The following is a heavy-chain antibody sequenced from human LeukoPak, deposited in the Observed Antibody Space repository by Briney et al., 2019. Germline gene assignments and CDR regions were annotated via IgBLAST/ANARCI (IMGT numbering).Heavy chain of an antibody. D-gene: IGHD3-22*01. CDR1: GGSISSGGYY. Sequence: SETLSLTCTVSGGSISSGGYYWSWIRQHPGKGLEWIGYIYYSGSTYYNPSLKSRVTISVDTSKNQFSLKLSSVTAADTAVYYCARHEAIVVGRKAFDIWGQGTMVTVSS. CDR3: ARHEAIVVGRKAFDI. V-gene: IGHV4-31*03. J-gene: IGHJ3*02. CDR2: IYYSGST.